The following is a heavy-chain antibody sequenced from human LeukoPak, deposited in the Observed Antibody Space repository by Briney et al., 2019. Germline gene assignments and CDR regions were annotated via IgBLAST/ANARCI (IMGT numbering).Heavy chain of an antibody. CDR2: IIPIFGTA. J-gene: IGHJ5*02. CDR3: ARAPDYYGSGGNWFDP. CDR1: GGTFSSYA. Sequence: GASVKVSCKASGGTFSSYAISWVRQAPGQGLEWMGGIIPIFGTANYAQKFQGRVTTTADESTSTAYMELSSLRSEDTAVYYCARAPDYYGSGGNWFDPWGQGTLVTVSS. D-gene: IGHD3-10*01. V-gene: IGHV1-69*13.